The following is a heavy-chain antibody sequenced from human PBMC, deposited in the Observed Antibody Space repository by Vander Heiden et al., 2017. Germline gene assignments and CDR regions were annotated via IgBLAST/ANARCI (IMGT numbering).Heavy chain of an antibody. Sequence: QVQLLESGGGVVQPGRSLRLSCAASGFPFSSHGMHWVRQAPGKGLEWVAVISYDGSNKYYADSVKGRFTISRDNSKNTLYLQMNSLRAEDTAVYYCAREYSSSWAGYYYGMDVWGQGTTVTVSS. CDR1: GFPFSSHG. CDR3: AREYSSSWAGYYYGMDV. J-gene: IGHJ6*02. V-gene: IGHV3-30*03. CDR2: ISYDGSNK. D-gene: IGHD6-13*01.